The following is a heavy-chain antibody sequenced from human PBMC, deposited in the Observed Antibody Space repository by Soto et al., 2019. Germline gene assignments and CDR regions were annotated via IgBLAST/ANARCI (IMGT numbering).Heavy chain of an antibody. D-gene: IGHD2-15*01. J-gene: IGHJ1*01. CDR2: IYYSGST. CDR3: ARGTYCSGSSCYWGYFQH. Sequence: QVQRQESGPGRVKPSQTLSLTYTVSGGSISSGGYYWSWIRQHPGKGLEWIGYIYYSGSTYYNPSHKIRVTRSEDTSTNQFSLKLSSVTAADTAVYYCARGTYCSGSSCYWGYFQHWGQGTLVTLSS. CDR1: GGSISSGGYY. V-gene: IGHV4-31*03.